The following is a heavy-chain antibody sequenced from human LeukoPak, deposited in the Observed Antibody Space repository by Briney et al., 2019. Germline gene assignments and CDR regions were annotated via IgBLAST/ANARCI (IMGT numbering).Heavy chain of an antibody. CDR2: IYYSGST. CDR1: GGPISSYY. Sequence: PSETLSLTCTVSGGPISSYYWSWIRQPPGKGLEWIGYIYYSGSTNYNPSLKSRVTISVDTSKNQFSLKLSSVTAADTAVYYCAKRPHSSGFDYWGQGTLVTVSS. J-gene: IGHJ4*02. V-gene: IGHV4-59*08. D-gene: IGHD3-22*01. CDR3: AKRPHSSGFDY.